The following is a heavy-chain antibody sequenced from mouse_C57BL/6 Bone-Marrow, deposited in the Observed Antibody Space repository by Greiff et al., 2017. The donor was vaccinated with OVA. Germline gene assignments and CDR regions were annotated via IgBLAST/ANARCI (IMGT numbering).Heavy chain of an antibody. CDR1: GFSLTSYG. D-gene: IGHD2-1*01. J-gene: IGHJ4*01. Sequence: VQLQQSGPGLVQPSQSLSITCTVSGFSLTSYGVHWVRQSPGKGLEWLGVIWSGGSTDYNAAFISRLSISKDNSKSKVFFKMNSRQADDTAIYYCASFYPYYAMDYWGQGTSVTVSS. CDR3: ASFYPYYAMDY. CDR2: IWSGGST. V-gene: IGHV2-2*01.